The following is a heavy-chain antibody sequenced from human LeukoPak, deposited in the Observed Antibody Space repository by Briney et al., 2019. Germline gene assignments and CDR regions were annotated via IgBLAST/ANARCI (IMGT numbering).Heavy chain of an antibody. Sequence: AGGSLRLSCAASGFTFSSYEMNWVRQAPGKGLEWVSYISSSGSTIYYADSVKGRFTISRDNAKNSLYLQMNSLRAEDTAVYYCARDHYYDKAFDIWGQGTMVTVSS. V-gene: IGHV3-48*03. CDR1: GFTFSSYE. D-gene: IGHD3-22*01. J-gene: IGHJ3*02. CDR3: ARDHYYDKAFDI. CDR2: ISSSGSTI.